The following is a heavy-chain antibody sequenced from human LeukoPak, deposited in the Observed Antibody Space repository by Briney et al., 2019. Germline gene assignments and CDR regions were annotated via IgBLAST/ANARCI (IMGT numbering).Heavy chain of an antibody. Sequence: SETLSLTCTVSGGSTSSYYWSWIRQPPGKGLEWIGYIYYSGSTNYNPSLKSRVTISVDTSKNQFSLKLSSVTAADTAVYYCARSGSGWYSDDQRDAFDIWGQGTMVTVSS. CDR2: IYYSGST. CDR3: ARSGSGWYSDDQRDAFDI. CDR1: GGSTSSYY. V-gene: IGHV4-59*08. D-gene: IGHD6-19*01. J-gene: IGHJ3*02.